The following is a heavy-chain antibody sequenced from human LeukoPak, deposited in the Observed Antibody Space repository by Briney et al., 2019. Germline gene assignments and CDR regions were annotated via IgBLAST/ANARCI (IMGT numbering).Heavy chain of an antibody. CDR1: GCIVSGYW. D-gene: IGHD6-13*01. CDR2: IKQDGSQK. CDR3: AREWQGGIAAAGTRIEGDY. V-gene: IGHV3-7*01. Sequence: GGSLSLSCAVSGCIVSGYWITWVRQSPGKGLEWVANIKQDGSQKNYVDSVKGRFTIYRDNAETSLFLQMNRLRVEDTAVYYCAREWQGGIAAAGTRIEGDYWGQGTLVAVSS. J-gene: IGHJ4*02.